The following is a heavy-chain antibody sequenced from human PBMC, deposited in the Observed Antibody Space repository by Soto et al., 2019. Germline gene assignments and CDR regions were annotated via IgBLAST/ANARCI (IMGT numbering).Heavy chain of an antibody. CDR1: GFRFRSFG. CDR3: EREADTYGYTHFHGIDV. V-gene: IGHV3-33*01. D-gene: IGHD5-18*01. J-gene: IGHJ6*02. Sequence: QVQVVESGGGVVQPGGSLRLSCVASGFRFRSFGMHWVRQAPCKGLEWVAVIWFDGSTTYYADSVKGRFTIFRDNSNKNLFLHMTSLRAEDQAVYLCEREADTYGYTHFHGIDVWGHGTTVTVSS. CDR2: IWFDGSTT.